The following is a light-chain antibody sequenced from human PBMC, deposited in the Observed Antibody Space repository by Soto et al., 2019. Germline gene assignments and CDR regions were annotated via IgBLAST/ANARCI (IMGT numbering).Light chain of an antibody. CDR2: GAS. CDR3: QQYGSSPRT. CDR1: QSVSSSY. Sequence: EIVLTQSPGTLSLSPGERATLSCRASQSVSSSYLAWYQQKPGQAPRLLIYGASSRATGIPDRFSGSGSGTEFTLTISRLEPEDFAVYYCQQYGSSPRTFGQETKVEIK. J-gene: IGKJ1*01. V-gene: IGKV3-20*01.